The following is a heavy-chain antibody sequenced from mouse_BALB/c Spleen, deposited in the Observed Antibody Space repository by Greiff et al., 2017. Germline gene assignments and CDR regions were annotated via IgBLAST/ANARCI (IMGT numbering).Heavy chain of an antibody. CDR1: GFTFSDYY. Sequence: VQLKESGGGLVKPGGSLKLSCAASGFTFSDYYMYWVRQTPEKRLEWVATISDGGSYTYYPDSVKGRFTISRDNAKNNLYLQMSSLKSEDTAMYYCARDPGNYWFAYWGQGTLVTVSA. D-gene: IGHD2-1*01. CDR2: ISDGGSYT. J-gene: IGHJ3*01. CDR3: ARDPGNYWFAY. V-gene: IGHV5-4*02.